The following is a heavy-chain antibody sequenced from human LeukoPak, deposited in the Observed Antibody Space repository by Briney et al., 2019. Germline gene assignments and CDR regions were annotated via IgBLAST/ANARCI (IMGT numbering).Heavy chain of an antibody. CDR2: INHSGST. V-gene: IGHV4-34*01. Sequence: SETLSLTCAVYGGSFSGYYWSWIRQPPGKGLEWIGEINHSGSTNYNPSLKSRVTISVDTSKNQFSLKLSSVTAADTAVYYCASVAFGVVTLNWFDPWGQGTLVTVSS. D-gene: IGHD3-3*01. J-gene: IGHJ5*02. CDR1: GGSFSGYY. CDR3: ASVAFGVVTLNWFDP.